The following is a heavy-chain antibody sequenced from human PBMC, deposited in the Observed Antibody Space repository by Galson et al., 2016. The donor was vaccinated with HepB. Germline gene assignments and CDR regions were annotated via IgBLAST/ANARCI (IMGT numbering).Heavy chain of an antibody. Sequence: SCKASGGTFSSYAISWLRQAPGQGLEWMGGLIPTFGTANYAQRFQGRVTITADKSTSTAYMELSSLRSEDTAVYYCARDSGIFRYFDWLSGRKGDAFDIWGQGTMVTVAS. CDR2: LIPTFGTA. CDR1: GGTFSSYA. V-gene: IGHV1-69*06. CDR3: ARDSGIFRYFDWLSGRKGDAFDI. J-gene: IGHJ3*02. D-gene: IGHD3-9*01.